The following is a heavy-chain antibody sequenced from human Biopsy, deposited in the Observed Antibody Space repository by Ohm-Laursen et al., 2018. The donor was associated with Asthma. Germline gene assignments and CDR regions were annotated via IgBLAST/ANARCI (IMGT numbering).Heavy chain of an antibody. CDR2: ISYDGTNK. CDR1: GFAVSRDH. J-gene: IGHJ6*02. CDR3: ARDLRSDNWNPWGMDV. V-gene: IGHV3-30-3*01. D-gene: IGHD1-20*01. Sequence: RSLRLSCAASGFAVSRDHMFWVRQAPGKGLEWVAVISYDGTNKDYADSVKGRFTFSRDNSQNTLSLEMNSLRVEDTAVYYCARDLRSDNWNPWGMDVWGLGTTVTVAS.